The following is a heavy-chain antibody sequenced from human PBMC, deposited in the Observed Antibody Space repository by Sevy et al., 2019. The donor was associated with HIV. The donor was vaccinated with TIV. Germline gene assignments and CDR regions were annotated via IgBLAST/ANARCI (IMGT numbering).Heavy chain of an antibody. CDR2: IKQDGTDK. Sequence: GGSLRLSCAASGFTFATYWMTWVRRAPGKGLERVAYIKQDGTDKYYVDSVRGRFTISRDNGKNSLYLQMSSLRAEDTAVYFCARALADWGSFHYSSWGRGTLVTVSS. CDR3: ARALADWGSFHYSS. V-gene: IGHV3-7*01. D-gene: IGHD3-16*02. J-gene: IGHJ4*02. CDR1: GFTFATYW.